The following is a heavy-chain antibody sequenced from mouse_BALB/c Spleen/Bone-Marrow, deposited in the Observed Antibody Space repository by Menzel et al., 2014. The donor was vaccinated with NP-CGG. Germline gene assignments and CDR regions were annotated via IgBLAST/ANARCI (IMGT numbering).Heavy chain of an antibody. CDR3: ARKGAMITHYYAMDY. Sequence: EVKVEESGGGLVQPGGSRKLSCAASGFTFSSFGMHWVRQAPEKGLEWVAYISNGSSPIYYADTVKGRFNISRDNPKNTLFLQMTSLRSEDTAMYYCARKGAMITHYYAMDYWGQGTSVTVSS. V-gene: IGHV5-17*02. J-gene: IGHJ4*01. CDR1: GFTFSSFG. CDR2: ISNGSSPI. D-gene: IGHD2-4*01.